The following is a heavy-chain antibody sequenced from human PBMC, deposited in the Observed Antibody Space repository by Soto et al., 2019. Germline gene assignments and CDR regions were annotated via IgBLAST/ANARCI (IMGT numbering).Heavy chain of an antibody. CDR2: ISYDGSNK. V-gene: IGHV3-30*18. D-gene: IGHD3-22*01. Sequence: QVQLVESGGGVVQPGRSLRLSCAASGFTFSSYGMHWVRQAPGKGLEWVAVISYDGSNKYYADSVKGRFTISRDNSKNTLYLQMNSLRAEDTAVYYCAKDVDYDSSGYFDYWGQGTLVTVSS. J-gene: IGHJ4*02. CDR3: AKDVDYDSSGYFDY. CDR1: GFTFSSYG.